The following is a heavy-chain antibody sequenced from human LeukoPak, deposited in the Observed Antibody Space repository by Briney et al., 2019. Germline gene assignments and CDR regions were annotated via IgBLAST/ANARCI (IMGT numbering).Heavy chain of an antibody. Sequence: PGGSLRLSCAASGFTFSSYSMNWVRQAPGKGLEWVSSISSSSSYIYYADSVKGRFTISRDNAKNSLYLQMNSLRAEDTAVYYCARGHGSGSYYTYYYYYYGMDVWGQGTTVTVSS. CDR2: ISSSSSYI. D-gene: IGHD3-10*01. CDR1: GFTFSSYS. V-gene: IGHV3-21*01. J-gene: IGHJ6*02. CDR3: ARGHGSGSYYTYYYYYYGMDV.